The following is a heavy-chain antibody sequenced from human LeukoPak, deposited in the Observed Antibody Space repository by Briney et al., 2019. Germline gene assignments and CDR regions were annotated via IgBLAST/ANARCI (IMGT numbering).Heavy chain of an antibody. V-gene: IGHV3-23*01. Sequence: PGGSLRLSCAASGFTFSSYAMSWVRQAPGKGLEWVSAINGSCGSTNYADSVKGRFTISRDNSKNTLYLQMNSLRAEDTALYYCAKPYRYSGSYLRSWEFDYWGQGTLVTVS. CDR1: GFTFSSYA. CDR3: AKPYRYSGSYLRSWEFDY. J-gene: IGHJ4*02. D-gene: IGHD1-26*01. CDR2: INGSCGST.